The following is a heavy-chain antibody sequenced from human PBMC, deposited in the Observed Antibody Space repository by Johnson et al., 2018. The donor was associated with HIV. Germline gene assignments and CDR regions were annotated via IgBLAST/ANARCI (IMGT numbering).Heavy chain of an antibody. Sequence: QVQLVESGGGLVNPGGSLRLSCAASGFSFTNAWMNWIRQAPGKGLEWVSYISSSGSTIYYADSVKGRFTISRDNAKNSLYLQMKSLRAEDTAVYYCARDLAYSGYEGAFDIWGQGTMVTVSS. CDR3: ARDLAYSGYEGAFDI. D-gene: IGHD5-12*01. J-gene: IGHJ3*02. CDR2: ISSSGSTI. V-gene: IGHV3-11*04. CDR1: GFSFTNAW.